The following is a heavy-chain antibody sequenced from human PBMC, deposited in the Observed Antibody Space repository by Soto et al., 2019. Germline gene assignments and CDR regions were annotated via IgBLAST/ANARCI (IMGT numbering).Heavy chain of an antibody. V-gene: IGHV3-9*01. D-gene: IGHD3-10*01. CDR1: GFTFDDYA. Sequence: EVQLVESGGGLVQPGRSLRLSCAASGFTFDDYAMHWVRQAPGKGLEWVSGISWNSGSIGYADSVKGRFTICRDNAKNSLYLQMNSLRAEDTALYYCAKDAITMVRGVISYYGMDVW. J-gene: IGHJ6*01. CDR3: AKDAITMVRGVISYYGMDV. CDR2: ISWNSGSI.